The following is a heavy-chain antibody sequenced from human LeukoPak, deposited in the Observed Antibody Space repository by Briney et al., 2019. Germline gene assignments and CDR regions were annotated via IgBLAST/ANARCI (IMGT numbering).Heavy chain of an antibody. Sequence: PGGSLRLSCAASGFTFSSYAMHWVRQAPGKGLEWVAVISYDGSNKYYADSVKGRFTTSRDNSKNTLYLQMNSLRAEDTAVYYCARMNWGDAFDIWGQGTMVTVSS. CDR3: ARMNWGDAFDI. CDR2: ISYDGSNK. CDR1: GFTFSSYA. D-gene: IGHD7-27*01. J-gene: IGHJ3*02. V-gene: IGHV3-30-3*01.